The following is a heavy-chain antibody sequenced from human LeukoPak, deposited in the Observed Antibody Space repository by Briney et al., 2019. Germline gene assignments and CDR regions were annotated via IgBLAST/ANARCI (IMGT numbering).Heavy chain of an antibody. CDR2: IYHSGST. CDR1: GGSISSSNW. Sequence: SETLSLTCAVSGGSISSSNWWSWVRQPPGKGLEWIGEIYHSGSTNYNPSLKSRVTISVDKSKNQFSLKLSSVTAADTAVYYCARATYYYDSSGYPFDYWGQGTLVTVSS. J-gene: IGHJ4*02. V-gene: IGHV4-4*02. CDR3: ARATYYYDSSGYPFDY. D-gene: IGHD3-22*01.